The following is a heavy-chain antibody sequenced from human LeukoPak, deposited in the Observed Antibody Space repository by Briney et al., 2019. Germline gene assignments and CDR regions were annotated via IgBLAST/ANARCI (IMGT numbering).Heavy chain of an antibody. V-gene: IGHV1-46*01. CDR1: GYTFTSYY. D-gene: IGHD6-19*01. Sequence: ASVKVFCNASGYTFTSYYMLWVRQAPGQELQWMGIINPSGGSTSYAQKFQGRDTMTRDTSTSTVYMELSSLRSEDTAVYYCARGEAVAGTGVFDYWGQGTLVTVSS. J-gene: IGHJ4*02. CDR2: INPSGGST. CDR3: ARGEAVAGTGVFDY.